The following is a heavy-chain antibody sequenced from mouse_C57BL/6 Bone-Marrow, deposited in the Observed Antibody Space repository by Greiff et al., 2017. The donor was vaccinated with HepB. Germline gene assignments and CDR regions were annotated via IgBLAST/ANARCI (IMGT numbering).Heavy chain of an antibody. CDR1: GYTFTSYW. D-gene: IGHD2-9*01. CDR2: IDPSDSET. Sequence: QVHVKQPGAELVRPGSSVKLSCKASGYTFTSYWMHWVKQRPIQGLEWIGNIDPSDSETHYNQKFKDKATLTVDKSSSTAYMQLSSLTSEDSAVYYCARSLLWLRRGDYYAMDYWGQGTSVTVSS. J-gene: IGHJ4*01. V-gene: IGHV1-52*01. CDR3: ARSLLWLRRGDYYAMDY.